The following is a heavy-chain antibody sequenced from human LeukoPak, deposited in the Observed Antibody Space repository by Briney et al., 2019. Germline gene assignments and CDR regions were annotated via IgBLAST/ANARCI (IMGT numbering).Heavy chain of an antibody. J-gene: IGHJ4*02. Sequence: RGSLRLSCAASGFPFSTYAMNWVRQAPGKGLEWVSVITGSGGFTQYADSVKGRFTISRDNSKNTVYLQMNSLRVEDTALYYCVRSLDYWGQGTLVTVSS. CDR1: GFPFSTYA. V-gene: IGHV3-23*01. CDR2: ITGSGGFT. CDR3: VRSLDY.